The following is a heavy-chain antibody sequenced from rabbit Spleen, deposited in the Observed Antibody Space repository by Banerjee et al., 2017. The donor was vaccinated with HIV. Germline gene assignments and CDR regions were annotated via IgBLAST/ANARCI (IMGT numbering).Heavy chain of an antibody. D-gene: IGHD1-1*01. CDR3: ARDLVAVIGWNFNL. Sequence: QQQLEESGGGLVKPGASLTLNCTASGFDFSSNAMCWVRQAPGKGLEWIACIYISSGTTYYASWATGRFTISRTSSTTLTLRMTSLTAADRATYFCARDLVAVIGWNFNLWGQGTLVTVS. V-gene: IGHV1S45*01. J-gene: IGHJ4*01. CDR2: IYISSGTT. CDR1: GFDFSSNA.